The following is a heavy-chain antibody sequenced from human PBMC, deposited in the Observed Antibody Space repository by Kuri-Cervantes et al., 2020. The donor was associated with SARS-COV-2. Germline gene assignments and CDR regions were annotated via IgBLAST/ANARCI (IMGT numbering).Heavy chain of an antibody. CDR3: ATVLWGGYFDY. CDR2: IDLDDDK. D-gene: IGHD3-16*01. J-gene: IGHJ4*02. CDR1: GFSLSTSGMR. V-gene: IGHV2-70*04. Sequence: SGPTLVKTTQTLTLTCNGSGFSLSTSGMRVSWIRQPPGKALEWLARIDLDDDKFYSTSPKTRLTITKETSKNQVVLTMTNMDPVDKATYYCATVLWGGYFDYWGQGTLVTVSS.